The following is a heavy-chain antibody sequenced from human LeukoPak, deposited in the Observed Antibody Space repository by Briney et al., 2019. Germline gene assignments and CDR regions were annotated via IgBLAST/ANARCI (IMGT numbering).Heavy chain of an antibody. J-gene: IGHJ4*02. CDR1: GYTFTSYD. D-gene: IGHD4-17*01. CDR3: ARGSSNDYGDSPVDY. CDR2: MNPNSGNT. V-gene: IGHV1-8*01. Sequence: ASVKVSCKASGYTFTSYDINWVRQAPGQGLEWMGWMNPNSGNTGYPQKFQGRVTMTRNTSISTAYMELSSLRSEDTAVYYCARGSSNDYGDSPVDYWGQGTLVTVSS.